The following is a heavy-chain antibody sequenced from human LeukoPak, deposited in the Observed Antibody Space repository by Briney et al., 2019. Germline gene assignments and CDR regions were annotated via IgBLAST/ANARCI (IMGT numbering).Heavy chain of an antibody. CDR2: IRSTANGYAT. J-gene: IGHJ4*02. Sequence: PGGSLRLSCAASGFTFSGSALHWVRQASGKGLEWVGRIRSTANGYATAYAASVKGRFTISRDDSKNTAYLQMDSPETEDTAVYYCTGNYYGSGSYADFDYWGQGTLVTVSS. CDR3: TGNYYGSGSYADFDY. CDR1: GFTFSGSA. V-gene: IGHV3-73*01. D-gene: IGHD3-10*01.